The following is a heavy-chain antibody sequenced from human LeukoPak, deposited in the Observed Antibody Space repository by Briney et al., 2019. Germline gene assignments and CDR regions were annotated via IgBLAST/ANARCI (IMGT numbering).Heavy chain of an antibody. Sequence: PGKSQRLSCAASGFTFSRHGMHWVRQAPGKGLEWVAVIWYDGSNKYYADSVKGRFTISRDNSKNTLYLLMNSLSAEDTAVYHCARDISARYLDYWGQGTLVTVSS. CDR1: GFTFSRHG. V-gene: IGHV3-33*01. D-gene: IGHD6-6*01. CDR3: ARDISARYLDY. CDR2: IWYDGSNK. J-gene: IGHJ4*02.